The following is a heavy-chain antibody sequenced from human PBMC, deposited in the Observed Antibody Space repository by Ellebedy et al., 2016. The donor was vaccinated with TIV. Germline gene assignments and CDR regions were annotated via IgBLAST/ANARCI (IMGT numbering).Heavy chain of an antibody. V-gene: IGHV3-30*03. CDR1: GFTFSSYG. D-gene: IGHD2-2*01. Sequence: GESLKISCAASGFTFSSYGMHWVRQAPGKGLEWVAFISYDGSNKYYGDSVKGRFTISRDNSKNTLYLQMNSLRAEGTAVYYCARGVPAAITHYYYYGMDVWGQGTTVTVSS. CDR3: ARGVPAAITHYYYYGMDV. CDR2: ISYDGSNK. J-gene: IGHJ6*02.